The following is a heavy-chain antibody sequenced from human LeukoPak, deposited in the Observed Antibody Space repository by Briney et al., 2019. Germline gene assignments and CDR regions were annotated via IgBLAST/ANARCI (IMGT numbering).Heavy chain of an antibody. CDR2: IYTSGST. CDR3: ARENSGSYREFDY. CDR1: GGSISSYY. Sequence: SETLSLTCTVTGGSISSYYWSWIRQPAGKGLEWIGRIYTSGSTNYNASLKSRVSMSVDTSKKQFSLKLSSVTAADTAVFYCARENSGSYREFDYWGQGTLVTVSS. D-gene: IGHD1-26*01. V-gene: IGHV4-4*07. J-gene: IGHJ4*02.